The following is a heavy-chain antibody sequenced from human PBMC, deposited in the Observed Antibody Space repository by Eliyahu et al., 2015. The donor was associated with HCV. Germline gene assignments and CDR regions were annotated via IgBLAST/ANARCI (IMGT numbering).Heavy chain of an antibody. D-gene: IGHD6-19*01. CDR3: ASGGGGIAVAGTGGWFDP. CDR2: XXYSGST. Sequence: QVQLQESGPGLVKPSETLSLTCTVSVGSISRXYWXWIRQPPGKGLXWIAYXXYSGSTNYNPSLKSRVTISVDTSKNQFSLKLSSVTAADTAVYYCASGGGGIAVAGTGGWFDPWGQGTLVTVSS. J-gene: IGHJ5*02. V-gene: IGHV4-59*01. CDR1: VGSISRXY.